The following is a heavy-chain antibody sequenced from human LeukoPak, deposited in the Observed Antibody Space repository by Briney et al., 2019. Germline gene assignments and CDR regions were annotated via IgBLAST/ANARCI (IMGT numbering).Heavy chain of an antibody. D-gene: IGHD3-9*01. CDR2: ISSSSSYI. CDR1: GFTFSSYS. Sequence: GGSLRLSCAASGFTFSSYSMNWVRQAPGKGLEWVSSISSSSSYIYYADSVKGRFTISRDNAKNSLYLQMNSLRAEDTAVYYCARGKLRRDILTGYYLDYWGQGTLVTVSS. J-gene: IGHJ4*02. V-gene: IGHV3-21*01. CDR3: ARGKLRRDILTGYYLDY.